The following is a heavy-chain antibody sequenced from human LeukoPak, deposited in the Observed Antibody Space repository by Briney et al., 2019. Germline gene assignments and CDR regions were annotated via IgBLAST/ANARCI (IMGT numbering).Heavy chain of an antibody. V-gene: IGHV5-51*01. Sequence: GESLNISCKGSGYSFTNYWIGWVRQVPGKGLEWMGIIYPGDSDTKYSPSFQGQVTISADKSISTAYLQWSSLKASDTVMYYCARKYSSGFDYWGQGTLVTVSS. CDR2: IYPGDSDT. CDR3: ARKYSSGFDY. J-gene: IGHJ4*02. CDR1: GYSFTNYW. D-gene: IGHD6-19*01.